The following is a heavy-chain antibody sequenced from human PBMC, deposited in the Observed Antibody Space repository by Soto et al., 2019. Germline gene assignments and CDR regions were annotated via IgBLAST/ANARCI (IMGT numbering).Heavy chain of an antibody. V-gene: IGHV3-7*02. CDR3: AKYSGSYSFEN. Sequence: EVHLVESGGALVQPGGSLRLSCVASGFNFNTYWMSWVRQAPGKGLEWVTNMNHDGSLIYYLDSVKGRFTISRDNAKNLLFLQMNSLRAEDTAVYYCAKYSGSYSFENWGQGTLVTVSS. CDR2: MNHDGSLI. D-gene: IGHD1-26*01. CDR1: GFNFNTYW. J-gene: IGHJ4*02.